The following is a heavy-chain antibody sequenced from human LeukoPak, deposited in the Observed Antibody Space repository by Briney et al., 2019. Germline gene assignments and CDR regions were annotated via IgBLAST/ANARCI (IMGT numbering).Heavy chain of an antibody. D-gene: IGHD6-6*01. CDR1: RGSISSGAYY. J-gene: IGHJ4*02. CDR2: IYHSGST. Sequence: LQTLSLTCTVSRGSISSGAYYRSWLRQHPGKGLEWPGYIYHSGSTYYNPSLESRISISLDTSKNQFSLKLSSVTAADTAVYYCARSSSSPRLAYWGQGTLVTVSS. V-gene: IGHV4-31*03. CDR3: ARSSSSPRLAY.